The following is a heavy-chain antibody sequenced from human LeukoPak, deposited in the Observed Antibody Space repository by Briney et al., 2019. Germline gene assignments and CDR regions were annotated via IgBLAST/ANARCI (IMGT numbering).Heavy chain of an antibody. CDR2: IYPGDSDT. Sequence: GESLKISCKGSGYSFTSYWIGWVRQMPGKGLEWMGIIYPGDSDTRYSPSFQGQVTISADKSINTGYLQWSSLKASDTAMYYCATPAPYSSRTRVFDIWGQGTMVTVSS. CDR3: ATPAPYSSRTRVFDI. D-gene: IGHD6-13*01. J-gene: IGHJ3*02. CDR1: GYSFTSYW. V-gene: IGHV5-51*01.